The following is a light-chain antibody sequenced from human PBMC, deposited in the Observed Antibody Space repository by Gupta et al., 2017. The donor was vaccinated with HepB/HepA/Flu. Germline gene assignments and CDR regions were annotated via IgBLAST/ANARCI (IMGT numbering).Light chain of an antibody. J-gene: IGLJ3*02. CDR3: SSYTSSGTWV. V-gene: IGLV2-14*03. Sequence: QSALTQPASASGSPGQWTTISCPGSSSDIGIYNYISWFQQHPAKAPKVAISNVHDRPSGVSNRFSGSKSGNTASLIISGLQAEDEADYYCSSYTSSGTWVFGGGTKLTVL. CDR2: NVH. CDR1: SSDIGIYNY.